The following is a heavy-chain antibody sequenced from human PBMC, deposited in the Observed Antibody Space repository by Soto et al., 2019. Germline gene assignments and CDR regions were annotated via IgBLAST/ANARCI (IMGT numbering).Heavy chain of an antibody. CDR3: AREGSYSAYNFAHGIQLWSFDF. Sequence: SETLSLTCTVSGGSINTFYWSWVRQPAGKGLEWIGRIFSSVSTSFNPSLESRVAMSVDTSKNHFSLNLSSVTAADMAVYYCAREGSYSAYNFAHGIQLWSFDFWGQGALVTVSS. CDR1: GGSINTFY. CDR2: IFSSVST. V-gene: IGHV4-4*07. J-gene: IGHJ4*02. D-gene: IGHD5-12*01.